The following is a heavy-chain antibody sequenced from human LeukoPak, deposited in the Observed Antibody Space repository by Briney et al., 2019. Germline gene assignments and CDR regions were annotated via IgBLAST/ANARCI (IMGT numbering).Heavy chain of an antibody. D-gene: IGHD6-6*01. CDR3: ARDRSGYISSSDSYYYYMDV. Sequence: SGTLSLTCTVSGVTFSSDYWSWIRQPPGKGLEWVGYIYYSGGTNYNPSLKSRVAISVDTSKKQFSLKLTSVTAADTAVYFCARDRSGYISSSDSYYYYMDVWGKGTTVTVSS. CDR2: IYYSGGT. J-gene: IGHJ6*03. CDR1: GVTFSSDY. V-gene: IGHV4-59*01.